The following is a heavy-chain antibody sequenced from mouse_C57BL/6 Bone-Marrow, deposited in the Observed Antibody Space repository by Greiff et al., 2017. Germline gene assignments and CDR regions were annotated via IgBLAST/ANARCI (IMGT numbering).Heavy chain of an antibody. CDR2: INPSTGGT. Sequence: VQLQQSGPELVKPGASVKISCKASGYSFTGYYMNWVKQSPEKSLEWIGEINPSTGGTTYNQKFKAKATLTVDKSSSTAYMQLKRLTSEDSAVYYCARGYGSSNYAMDYWGQGTSVTGSS. CDR1: GYSFTGYY. D-gene: IGHD1-1*01. V-gene: IGHV1-42*01. CDR3: ARGYGSSNYAMDY. J-gene: IGHJ4*01.